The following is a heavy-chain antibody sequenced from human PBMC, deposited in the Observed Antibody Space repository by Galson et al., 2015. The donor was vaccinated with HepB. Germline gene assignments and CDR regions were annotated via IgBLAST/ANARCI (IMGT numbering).Heavy chain of an antibody. V-gene: IGHV3-33*04. CDR1: GNTFSSHG. CDR3: ARYYGNYRAFDY. CDR2: IWYGGSKD. J-gene: IGHJ4*02. Sequence: SLRLSCAASGNTFSSHGMHWVRQAPGKGLEWVALIWYGGSKDYYLESVKGRFAVSRDNSKNILYLQMNSLRAEDTAVYYCARYYGNYRAFDYWGQGTLVTVSS. D-gene: IGHD3-10*01.